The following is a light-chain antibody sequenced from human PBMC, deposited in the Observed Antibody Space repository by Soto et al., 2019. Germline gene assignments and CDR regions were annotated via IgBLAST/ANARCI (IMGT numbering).Light chain of an antibody. V-gene: IGLV3-21*02. J-gene: IGLJ1*01. CDR1: NIGSKS. CDR3: LVWDSRSEHYV. Sequence: SYELTQPPSVSVAPGQTARITCGGNNIGSKSVHWYQQKPGQAPVLVVYDDSDRRSGIPERFSGSNSGNTATLTITRVEAGDEADYHCLVWDSRSEHYVFGTGTKVTVL. CDR2: DDS.